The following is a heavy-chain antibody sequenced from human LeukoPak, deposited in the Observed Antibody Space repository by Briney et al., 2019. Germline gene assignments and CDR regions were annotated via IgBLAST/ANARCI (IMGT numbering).Heavy chain of an antibody. CDR2: INWDGENR. V-gene: IGHV3-20*01. Sequence: GGSLRRSGTGSGFKFDDYGMTWVRQAPGKELEGVSDINWDGENRGYTHYVRGRFTIYRDNTKNSLYLQMNRLRVADTDYYACARDDLLQRSWFDPWGQGTLVTVSS. CDR1: GFKFDDYG. D-gene: IGHD3-22*01. J-gene: IGHJ5*02. CDR3: ARDDLLQRSWFDP.